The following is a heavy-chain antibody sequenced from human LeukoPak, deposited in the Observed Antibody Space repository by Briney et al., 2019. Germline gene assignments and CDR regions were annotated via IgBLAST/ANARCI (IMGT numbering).Heavy chain of an antibody. CDR3: ATDRVRKEYYDSSGYLYYFDY. V-gene: IGHV1-24*01. CDR2: FDPEDGKT. CDR1: GYTLTELS. D-gene: IGHD3-22*01. J-gene: IGHJ4*02. Sequence: RASVKVSCKVSGYTLTELSMHWVRQAPGKGLEWMGGFDPEDGKTIYAQKFQGRVTMTEDTSTDTAYMELSSLRSEDTAVYYCATDRVRKEYYDSSGYLYYFDYWGQGTLVTVSS.